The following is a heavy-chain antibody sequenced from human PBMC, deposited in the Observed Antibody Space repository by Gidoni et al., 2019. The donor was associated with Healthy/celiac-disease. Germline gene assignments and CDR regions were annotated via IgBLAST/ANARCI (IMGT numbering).Heavy chain of an antibody. V-gene: IGHV1-46*01. D-gene: IGHD4-17*01. CDR1: GYTFTSYY. CDR3: ARDHNLGYGDYGLLGGEYYFDY. CDR2: INPSGGST. J-gene: IGHJ4*02. Sequence: QVQLVHSGAEVNKPGASVKVSCQASGYTFTSYYMHWVRQAPGQGLEWMGIINPSGGSTSYAQKFQGRDNMTRDKATSTVYMELSSLRSEDTAGYYCARDHNLGYGDYGLLGGEYYFDYWGQGTLVTVSS.